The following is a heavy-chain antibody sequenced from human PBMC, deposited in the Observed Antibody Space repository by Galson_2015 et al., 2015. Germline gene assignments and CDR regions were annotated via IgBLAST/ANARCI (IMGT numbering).Heavy chain of an antibody. D-gene: IGHD3-10*01. CDR1: GFTFSSHG. CDR2: ISYNGNNK. CDR3: AKDLFTRVRGVIAASYYYGMDV. J-gene: IGHJ6*02. Sequence: SLRLSCAASGFTFSSHGMHWVRQAPGKGLEWVAVISYNGNNKYYVDSVKGRFTISRDNSKNTLYLQMNSLRAEDTAVYYCAKDLFTRVRGVIAASYYYGMDVWGQGTTVTVSS. V-gene: IGHV3-30*18.